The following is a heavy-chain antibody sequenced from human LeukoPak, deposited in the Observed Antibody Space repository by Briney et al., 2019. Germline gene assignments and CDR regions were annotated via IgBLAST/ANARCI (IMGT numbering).Heavy chain of an antibody. CDR3: ASGLRYFDLYY. D-gene: IGHD3-9*01. Sequence: PSETLSLTCAVSGASVSGSNYYWGWIRQPPGKGLEWIGNIYSSGSTYYNASLQSRVTISIDTSKNQFSLRLNSVTAADTAVYYCASGLRYFDLYYWGQGTLVTVSS. CDR2: IYSSGST. CDR1: GASVSGSNYY. J-gene: IGHJ4*02. V-gene: IGHV4-39*01.